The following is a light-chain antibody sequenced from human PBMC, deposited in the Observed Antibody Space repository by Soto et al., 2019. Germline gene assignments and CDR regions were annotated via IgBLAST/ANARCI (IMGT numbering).Light chain of an antibody. CDR1: SSDVGLYDY. J-gene: IGLJ3*02. CDR3: SSYTTAYTQV. V-gene: IGLV2-14*01. Sequence: QSALTQPASVFGSPGQSITISCTGTSSDVGLYDYVSWYQQHPGKVPKLIISEVTTRPLGVSDRFSGSKSGNTASLTISRLQAEDEAHYYCSSYTTAYTQVFGGGTKLTVL. CDR2: EVT.